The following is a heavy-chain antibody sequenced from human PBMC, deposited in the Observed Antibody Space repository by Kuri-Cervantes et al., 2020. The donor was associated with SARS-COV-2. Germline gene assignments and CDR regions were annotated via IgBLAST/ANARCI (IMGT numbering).Heavy chain of an antibody. Sequence: SQTQSLTCAVYGGSFSGYYWSWIRQPPGKGLEWMGEINHSGSTNHNPYLKSRVTIAVDKSKNQFSLKLSSVTAADTDVYYGAREGIAAAGTSIYYYMDVWGKGTTVTVSS. CDR2: INHSGST. CDR1: GGSFSGYY. CDR3: AREGIAAAGTSIYYYMDV. D-gene: IGHD6-13*01. V-gene: IGHV4-34*01. J-gene: IGHJ6*03.